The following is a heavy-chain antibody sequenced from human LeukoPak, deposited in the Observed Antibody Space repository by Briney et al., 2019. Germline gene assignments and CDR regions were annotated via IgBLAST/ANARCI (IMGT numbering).Heavy chain of an antibody. V-gene: IGHV3-74*01. D-gene: IGHD3-10*01. J-gene: IGHJ5*02. CDR3: ARDPKFTMVRGAHPFNWFDP. Sequence: GGSLRLSCAASGFTFSSYAMSWVRQAPGKGLVWVSRINSDGSSTSYADSVKGRFTISRDNAKNTLYLQMNSLRAEDTAVYYCARDPKFTMVRGAHPFNWFDPWGQGTLVTVSS. CDR1: GFTFSSYA. CDR2: INSDGSST.